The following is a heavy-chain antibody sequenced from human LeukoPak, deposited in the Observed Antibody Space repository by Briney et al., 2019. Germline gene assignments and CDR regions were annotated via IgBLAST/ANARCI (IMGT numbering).Heavy chain of an antibody. D-gene: IGHD6-13*01. CDR1: GFIFSSYS. Sequence: GGSLRLSCAASGFIFSSYSMNWVRQAPGKGLEWVSSMSSSSSYIYYADSLKGRFTISRDNAKNSLYLQLNSLRAEDTAVYYCARVSSWYGYFDYWGQGTLVTVSS. V-gene: IGHV3-21*01. J-gene: IGHJ4*02. CDR3: ARVSSWYGYFDY. CDR2: MSSSSSYI.